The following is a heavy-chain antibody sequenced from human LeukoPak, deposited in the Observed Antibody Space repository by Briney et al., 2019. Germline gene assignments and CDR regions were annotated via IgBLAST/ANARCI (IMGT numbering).Heavy chain of an antibody. CDR2: IYYSGST. D-gene: IGHD2-2*01. CDR1: GGSISSYY. CDR3: ARRTYCSSTSCYFWYFDL. J-gene: IGHJ2*01. V-gene: IGHV4-59*08. Sequence: PSETLSLTCTVSGGSISSYYWSWIRQPPGKGLEWIGYIYYSGSTNYNPSLKSRVTISVDTSKNQFSLKLSSVTAADTAVYYCARRTYCSSTSCYFWYFDLWGRGTLVTVSS.